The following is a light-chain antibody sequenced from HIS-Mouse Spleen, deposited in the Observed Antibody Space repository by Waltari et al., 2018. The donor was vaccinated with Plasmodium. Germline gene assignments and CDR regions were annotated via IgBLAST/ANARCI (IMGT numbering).Light chain of an antibody. CDR3: QQFNSYPQGT. Sequence: AIQLTQSPSSLSASVGDRVTITCRARQGISSALAWYQQKPGKAPKLLIYDASSVESGVPSRFSGSGSGTEFTLTISILQPEDFATYYCQQFNSYPQGTFGQGTRLEIK. V-gene: IGKV1-13*02. J-gene: IGKJ5*01. CDR1: QGISSA. CDR2: DAS.